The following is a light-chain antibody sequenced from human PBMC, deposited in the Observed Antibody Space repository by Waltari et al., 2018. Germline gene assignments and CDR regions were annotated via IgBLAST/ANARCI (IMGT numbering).Light chain of an antibody. J-gene: IGKJ1*01. Sequence: DIQMTQSPSSLSASVGDRVTITCRASQGISSSLIWYQQKSAKAPNRLLYAASNLRSEVPSRFSGRGSGTDFTLTISSLQPEDFATYYCQQTYSTSWTFGQGTKVEIK. CDR2: AAS. CDR3: QQTYSTSWT. V-gene: IGKV1-39*01. CDR1: QGISSS.